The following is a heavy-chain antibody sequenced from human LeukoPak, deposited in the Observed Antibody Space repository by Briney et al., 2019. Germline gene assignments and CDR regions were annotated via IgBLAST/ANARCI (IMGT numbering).Heavy chain of an antibody. CDR1: GYSISSGYY. V-gene: IGHV4-38-2*02. D-gene: IGHD6-19*01. CDR3: ATRDSGWYLDY. J-gene: IGHJ4*02. CDR2: IYHGGST. Sequence: SETLSLTCTVSGYSISSGYYWGWIRQSPGKGLEWIGSIYHGGSTYYNPSLRSRVIVSVDTSKNHFSLKMSSVTAADTAVYYCATRDSGWYLDYWGQGTLVTVSS.